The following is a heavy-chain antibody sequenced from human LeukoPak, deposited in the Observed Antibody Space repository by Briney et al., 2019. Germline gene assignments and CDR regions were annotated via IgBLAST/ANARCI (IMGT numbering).Heavy chain of an antibody. V-gene: IGHV1-8*01. D-gene: IGHD6-13*01. CDR2: MNPNSGNT. Sequence: GASVKVSCKASGYTFTSYDVNWVRQATGQGLEWMGWMNPNSGNTGYAQKFQGRVTMTRNTSISTAYMELSSLRSEDTAVYYCARHNIAAAGLYYYYYYGMDVWGQGTTVTVSS. CDR1: GYTFTSYD. J-gene: IGHJ6*02. CDR3: ARHNIAAAGLYYYYYYGMDV.